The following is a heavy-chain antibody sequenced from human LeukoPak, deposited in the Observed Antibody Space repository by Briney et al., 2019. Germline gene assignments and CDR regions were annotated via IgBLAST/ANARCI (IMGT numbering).Heavy chain of an antibody. CDR1: GGSISSSSYY. J-gene: IGHJ6*03. D-gene: IGHD3-10*01. V-gene: IGHV4-39*07. CDR2: IYYSGST. CDR3: ARVTHYGSGTYFNIKNYYYFMDV. Sequence: SETLSLTCTVSGGSISSSSYYWGWIRQPPGKGLEWIGSIYYSGSTYYNPSLKSRVTISRDTSKSQFSLELTSVTAADTAVYYCARVTHYGSGTYFNIKNYYYFMDVWGKGTSVTISS.